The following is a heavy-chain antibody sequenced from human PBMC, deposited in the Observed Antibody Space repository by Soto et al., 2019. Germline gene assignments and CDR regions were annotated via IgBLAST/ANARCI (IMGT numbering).Heavy chain of an antibody. Sequence: ASVKVSCKASGYTFTSYAMHWVRQAPGQRLEWMGWINAGNGNTKYSQKFQGRVTITRDTSASTAYMELSSLRSEDTAVYYCAGDRIAVAGTDAFDIWGQGTMVTVSS. CDR2: INAGNGNT. D-gene: IGHD6-19*01. V-gene: IGHV1-3*01. CDR3: AGDRIAVAGTDAFDI. J-gene: IGHJ3*02. CDR1: GYTFTSYA.